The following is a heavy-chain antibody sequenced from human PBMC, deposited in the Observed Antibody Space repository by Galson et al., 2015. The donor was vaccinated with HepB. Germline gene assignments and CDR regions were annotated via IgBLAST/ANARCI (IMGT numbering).Heavy chain of an antibody. Sequence: SLRLSCAASGFTFSSYGMHWVRQAPGKGLEWVAVIWYDGSNKYYADSVKGRFTISRDNSKNTLYLQMNSLRAEDTAVYYCARDLGIVHTRGGLWVSSGYYYYYMDVWGKGTTVTVSS. CDR2: IWYDGSNK. J-gene: IGHJ6*03. CDR1: GFTFSSYG. D-gene: IGHD2-2*03. V-gene: IGHV3-33*01. CDR3: ARDLGIVHTRGGLWVSSGYYYYYMDV.